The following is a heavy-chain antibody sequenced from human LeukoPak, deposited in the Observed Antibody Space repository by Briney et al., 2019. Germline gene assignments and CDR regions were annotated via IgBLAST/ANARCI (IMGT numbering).Heavy chain of an antibody. Sequence: ASVKVSCKASGYTFTGYYMHWVRQAPGQGLEWMGWINPNSGGTNYAQKFQGRVTMTRDTSISTAYMELSRLRSDDTAVYYCARDAREYYYDSSFDYWGQGTLVTVSS. CDR1: GYTFTGYY. CDR3: ARDAREYYYDSSFDY. V-gene: IGHV1-2*02. J-gene: IGHJ4*02. CDR2: INPNSGGT. D-gene: IGHD3-22*01.